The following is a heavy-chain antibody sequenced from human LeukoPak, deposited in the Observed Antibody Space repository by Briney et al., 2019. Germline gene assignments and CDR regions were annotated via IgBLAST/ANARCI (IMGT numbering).Heavy chain of an antibody. CDR2: IYSGGST. J-gene: IGHJ6*02. CDR3: ARDIVVVPGAPYYYYGMDV. Sequence: GGSLRLSCAASGFTVSSNYMSWVRQAPGKGLEWVSVIYSGGSTYYADSVKGRFTISRDNAKNSLFLQMNSLRAEDTAVYYCARDIVVVPGAPYYYYGMDVWGQGTTVTVSS. CDR1: GFTVSSNY. D-gene: IGHD2-2*01. V-gene: IGHV3-66*01.